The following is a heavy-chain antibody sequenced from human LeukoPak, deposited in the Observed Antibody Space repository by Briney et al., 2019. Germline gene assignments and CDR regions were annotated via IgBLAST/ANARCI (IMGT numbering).Heavy chain of an antibody. J-gene: IGHJ2*01. D-gene: IGHD3/OR15-3a*01. CDR2: INPNTGVT. CDR1: GHTFTVYY. Sequence: ASVKVSCKTSGHTFTVYYLHWVRQAPGQGLEWMGWINPNTGVTMYAQDFQGRVTMTRDTSISTAYMELSRLRHDDTALYYCARDSGGTDAVFPRLDYYFDLWGRGTLVTVSS. CDR3: ARDSGGTDAVFPRLDYYFDL. V-gene: IGHV1-2*02.